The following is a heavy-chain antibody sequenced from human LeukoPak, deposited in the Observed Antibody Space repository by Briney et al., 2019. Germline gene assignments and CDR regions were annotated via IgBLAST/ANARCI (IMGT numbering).Heavy chain of an antibody. J-gene: IGHJ4*02. CDR1: GGSISSSSYY. D-gene: IGHD2-15*01. CDR2: IYYSGST. Sequence: SETLSLTCTVSGGSISSSSYYWGRIRQPPGKGLEWIGSIYYSGSTYYNPSLKSRVTISVDTSKNQFSLKLSSVTAADTAVYYCARAYTPFYCSGGSCSAYYFDYWGQGTLVTVSS. V-gene: IGHV4-39*07. CDR3: ARAYTPFYCSGGSCSAYYFDY.